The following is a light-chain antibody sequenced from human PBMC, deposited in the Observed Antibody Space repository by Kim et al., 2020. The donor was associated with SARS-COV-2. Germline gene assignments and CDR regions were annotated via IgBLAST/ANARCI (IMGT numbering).Light chain of an antibody. CDR2: STS. Sequence: PGGTVTRTCASSTGAVTSGYYPNWFQQKPGQAPRVLIYSTSNKHSWTPARFSGSLLGGKAALTLSGVQPEDEAEYYCLLYYGGAQVFGGGTQLTVL. CDR1: TGAVTSGYY. V-gene: IGLV7-43*01. J-gene: IGLJ3*02. CDR3: LLYYGGAQV.